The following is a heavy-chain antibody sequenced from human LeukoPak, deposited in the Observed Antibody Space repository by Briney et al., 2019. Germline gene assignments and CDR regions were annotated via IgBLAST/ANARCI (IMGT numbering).Heavy chain of an antibody. Sequence: SETLSLTCTVSGGSISRYYWSWIRQPPGKGLEWIGYIYGRGSTNYNPSLKSRVTVSVDTSKNQFSLNLNSVTAADTAVYYCAREDVWGNNRPKGHFDYWGLGTLVTVSS. CDR3: AREDVWGNNRPKGHFDY. CDR1: GGSISRYY. V-gene: IGHV4-59*01. D-gene: IGHD3-16*02. CDR2: IYGRGST. J-gene: IGHJ4*02.